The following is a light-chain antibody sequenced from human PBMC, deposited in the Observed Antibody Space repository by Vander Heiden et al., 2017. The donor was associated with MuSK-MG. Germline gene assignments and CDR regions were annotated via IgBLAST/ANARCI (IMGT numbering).Light chain of an antibody. V-gene: IGKV1-12*01. CDR3: QQSNSFPHT. Sequence: DIQMTQSPSSVSASVGDRVTITCRASRVISAWLAWYQQKPGKAPKLLIYGASSWQSGVPSRFSDSGSGTDFTLTISSLQPEDFATYYCQQSNSFPHTFGGGTKVEIK. CDR2: GAS. J-gene: IGKJ4*01. CDR1: RVISAW.